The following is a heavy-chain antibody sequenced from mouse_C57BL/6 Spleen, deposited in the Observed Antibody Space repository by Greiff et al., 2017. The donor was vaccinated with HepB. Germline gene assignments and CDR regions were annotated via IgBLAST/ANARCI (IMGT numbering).Heavy chain of an antibody. D-gene: IGHD1-1*01. CDR2: LDPANGNT. J-gene: IGHJ3*01. CDR3: ARSPSTVLAPGFAY. CDR1: GFNIQNTY. Sequence: VQLQQSVAELVRPGASVKLSCTASGFNIQNTYMHWVKQRPDQGLEWIGRLDPANGNTTYASKFQGKATITADTASNTAYLQLSSLTSEDTAIYYWARSPSTVLAPGFAYWGHGTLVTVSA. V-gene: IGHV14-3*01.